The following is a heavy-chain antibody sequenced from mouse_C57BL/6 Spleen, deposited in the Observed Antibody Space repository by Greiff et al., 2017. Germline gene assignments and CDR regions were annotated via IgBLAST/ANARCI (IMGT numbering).Heavy chain of an antibody. CDR3: ARYGSSYDWYFDV. J-gene: IGHJ1*03. Sequence: VQLQQPGAELVKPGASVKMSCKASGYTFTSYWITWVKQRPGQGLEWIGDIYPGSGSTNYNEKFKSKDTLTVDTSSSTAYMQLSSLTSEDSAVYYCARYGSSYDWYFDVWGTGTTVTVSS. V-gene: IGHV1-55*01. CDR2: IYPGSGST. CDR1: GYTFTSYW. D-gene: IGHD1-1*01.